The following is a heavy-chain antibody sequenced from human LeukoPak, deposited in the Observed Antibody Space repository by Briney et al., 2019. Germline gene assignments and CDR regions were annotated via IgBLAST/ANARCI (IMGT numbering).Heavy chain of an antibody. Sequence: PGGALRLSCADSGITFRRHWMSWVRQAPGKGLEWVANIDEDGGEKNYVDSVKGRFTISRDNAKNSWYLQMNSLRTEDTAMYYCAPEPSDDVESWGQGILVTVSS. CDR3: APEPSDDVES. D-gene: IGHD5-24*01. CDR1: GITFRRHW. CDR2: IDEDGGEK. J-gene: IGHJ4*02. V-gene: IGHV3-7*01.